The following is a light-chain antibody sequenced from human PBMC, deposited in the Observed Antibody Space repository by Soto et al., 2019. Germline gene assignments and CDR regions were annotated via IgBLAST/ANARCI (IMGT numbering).Light chain of an antibody. CDR1: QGIRDD. CDR2: AAS. J-gene: IGKJ1*01. Sequence: DIQLTQSPSSRSASVGDRVTITCRASQGIRDDLGWYQQKAGEAPKRLIYAASSLHSGVPSRFSGSGSGTEFTLTISSLQPEDFATYYCQRSYSTPRTFGQGTKVDIK. CDR3: QRSYSTPRT. V-gene: IGKV1-17*01.